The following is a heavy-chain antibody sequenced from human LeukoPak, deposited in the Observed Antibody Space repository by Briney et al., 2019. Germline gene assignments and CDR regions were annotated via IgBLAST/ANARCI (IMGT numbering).Heavy chain of an antibody. Sequence: GASVNVSCKASGYTFTTYAMNWLRQAPGQGLEWMGWINTYTGNPTYAQGFTGRFVFSLDTSVSTAYLQIFSLKVEDTAVYYCTRDSSTDGASAFDIWGQGTMVTVSS. V-gene: IGHV7-4-1*01. D-gene: IGHD4-17*01. CDR2: INTYTGNP. J-gene: IGHJ3*02. CDR3: TRDSSTDGASAFDI. CDR1: GYTFTTYA.